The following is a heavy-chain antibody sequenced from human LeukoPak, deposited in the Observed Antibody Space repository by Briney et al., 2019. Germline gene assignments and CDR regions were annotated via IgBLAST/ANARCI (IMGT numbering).Heavy chain of an antibody. CDR2: IYSGGTT. Sequence: PGGSLRLSCAASGFTVSSNYMSWVRQAPGKGLGWVSVIYSGGTTYYADSVKGRFTISRDNSKNTLYLQMNSLRAEDTAVYYCARDLSSSWGGGMDVWGKGTTVTVSS. V-gene: IGHV3-53*01. CDR1: GFTVSSNY. J-gene: IGHJ6*04. CDR3: ARDLSSSWGGGMDV. D-gene: IGHD6-13*01.